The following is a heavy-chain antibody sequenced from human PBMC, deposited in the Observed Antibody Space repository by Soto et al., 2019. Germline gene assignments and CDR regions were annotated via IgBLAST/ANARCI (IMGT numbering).Heavy chain of an antibody. CDR2: IDWDDDK. J-gene: IGHJ4*02. Sequence: SGPTLVNPTQTLTLTCTFSGFSLSTSGMCVSWIRQPPGKALEWLALIDWDDDKYYSTSLKTRLTISKDTSKNQVVLTMPNMDPVDTATYYCARIWDYDSSGYWHFDYWGQGTLVTVS. CDR3: ARIWDYDSSGYWHFDY. D-gene: IGHD3-22*01. CDR1: GFSLSTSGMC. V-gene: IGHV2-70*01.